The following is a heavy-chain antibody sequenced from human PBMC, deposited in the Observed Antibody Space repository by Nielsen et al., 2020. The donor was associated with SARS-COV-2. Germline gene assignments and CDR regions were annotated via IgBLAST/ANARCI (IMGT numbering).Heavy chain of an antibody. Sequence: GESLKIPCAASGFTFSSYAMHWVRQAPGKGPEWVAVISYDGSNKYYADPVKGRFTISRDNSKNTLYLQMNSLRAEDTAVYYCARAIYRLTTDNWFDPWGQGTLVIVSS. J-gene: IGHJ5*02. D-gene: IGHD4-11*01. CDR3: ARAIYRLTTDNWFDP. CDR2: ISYDGSNK. CDR1: GFTFSSYA. V-gene: IGHV3-30-3*01.